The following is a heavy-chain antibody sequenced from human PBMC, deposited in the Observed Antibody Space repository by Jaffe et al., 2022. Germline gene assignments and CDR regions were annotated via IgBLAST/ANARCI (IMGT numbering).Heavy chain of an antibody. Sequence: EVQLLESGGGLVQPGGSLRLSCAASGFTFSSYAMSWVRQAPGKGLEWVSGISDSGGSTYYADSVKGRFTISRDNSKNTLYLQMKSLRAEDTAVYYCAKVEALWFRELLLGAFDIWGQGTMVTVSS. D-gene: IGHD3-10*01. CDR3: AKVEALWFRELLLGAFDI. J-gene: IGHJ3*02. V-gene: IGHV3-23*01. CDR2: ISDSGGST. CDR1: GFTFSSYA.